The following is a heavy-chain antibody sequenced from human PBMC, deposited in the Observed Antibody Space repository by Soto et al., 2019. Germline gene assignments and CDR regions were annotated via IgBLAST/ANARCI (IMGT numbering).Heavy chain of an antibody. Sequence: GASVKVSCKASGYTFTSYGINRVRQAPLQGLEWMGWISAYNGNTNYAQKLQGRVTMTTDTSTSKAYMQLRSLRSDDTAVYYCARLIVALIYYYYGMGVWGQGTTVSVSS. J-gene: IGHJ6*02. D-gene: IGHD3-22*01. CDR3: ARLIVALIYYYYGMGV. CDR1: GYTFTSYG. CDR2: ISAYNGNT. V-gene: IGHV1-18*01.